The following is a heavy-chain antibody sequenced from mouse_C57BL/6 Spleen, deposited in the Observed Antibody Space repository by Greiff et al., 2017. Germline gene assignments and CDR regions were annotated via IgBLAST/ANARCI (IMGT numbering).Heavy chain of an antibody. CDR2: INPNNGGT. J-gene: IGHJ2*01. Sequence: EVQLQQSGPELVKPGASVKISCKASGYTFTDYYMNWVKQSHGKSLEWIGDINPNNGGTSYNQQFKGKATLTVDKSSSTAYMELRSLTSEDSAVYYWARDQATYYFDYWGQGTTLTVSS. D-gene: IGHD3-2*02. CDR1: GYTFTDYY. CDR3: ARDQATYYFDY. V-gene: IGHV1-26*01.